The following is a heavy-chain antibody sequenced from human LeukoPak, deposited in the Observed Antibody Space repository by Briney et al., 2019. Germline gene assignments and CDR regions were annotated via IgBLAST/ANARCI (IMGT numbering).Heavy chain of an antibody. V-gene: IGHV3-49*04. CDR2: IRSKAYGGTT. Sequence: PGGSLRLSCAASGFTVSSSYMSWVRQAPGKGLEWVGLIRSKAYGGTTEYAASVKGRFTISRDDSKNIAYLQMNSLKTEDTAVYYCTTDTDTILGYWGQGTLVTVSS. CDR1: GFTVSSSY. J-gene: IGHJ4*02. CDR3: TTDTDTILGY. D-gene: IGHD3-9*01.